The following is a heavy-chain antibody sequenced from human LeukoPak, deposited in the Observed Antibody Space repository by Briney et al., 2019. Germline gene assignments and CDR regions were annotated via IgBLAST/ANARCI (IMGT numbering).Heavy chain of an antibody. Sequence: KTGGSLRLSCAASGFSFNNAWMSWIRQAPGKGLEWIGEINHSGSTNYNPSLKSRVTISVDTSKNQFSLKLSSVTAADTAVYYCARKLGDFWSGYEVGRFDPWGQGTLATVSS. CDR2: INHSGST. J-gene: IGHJ5*02. CDR3: ARKLGDFWSGYEVGRFDP. D-gene: IGHD3-3*01. V-gene: IGHV4-34*01. CDR1: GFSFNNAW.